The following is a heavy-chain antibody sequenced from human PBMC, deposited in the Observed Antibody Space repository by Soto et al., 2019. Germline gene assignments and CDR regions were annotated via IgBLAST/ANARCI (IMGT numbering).Heavy chain of an antibody. CDR2: IWYDGSNK. CDR1: GFTFSSYG. D-gene: IGHD2-15*01. V-gene: IGHV3-33*01. Sequence: GGSLRLSCAASGFTFSSYGMHWGRQAPGKGLEWVAVIWYDGSNKYYADSVKGRFTISRDNSKNTLYLQMNSLRAEATPVYYCARRYPLADYSYSGMDAWGQGTTVNVSS. CDR3: ARRYPLADYSYSGMDA. J-gene: IGHJ6*02.